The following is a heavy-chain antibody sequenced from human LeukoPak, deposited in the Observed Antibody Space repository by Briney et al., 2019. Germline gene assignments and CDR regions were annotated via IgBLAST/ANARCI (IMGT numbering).Heavy chain of an antibody. J-gene: IGHJ3*02. Sequence: DSVKGRFTISRDNSKNTLYLQMNSLRAEDTAVYYCVKGGTYDTFDIWGQGTMVTVSS. V-gene: IGHV3-23*01. D-gene: IGHD1-26*01. CDR3: VKGGTYDTFDI.